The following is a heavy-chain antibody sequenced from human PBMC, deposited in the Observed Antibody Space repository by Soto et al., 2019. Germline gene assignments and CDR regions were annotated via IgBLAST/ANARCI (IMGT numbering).Heavy chain of an antibody. J-gene: IGHJ6*02. CDR3: ARGNPSEDGYNFWIYYYYGMDV. CDR1: GGSISSYY. Sequence: SETLSLTCTDSGGSISSYYWSWIRQPPGKGLEWIGYIYYSGSTNYNPSLKSRVTISVDTSKNQFSLKLSSVTAADTAVYYCARGNPSEDGYNFWIYYYYGMDVWGQGTTVTVSS. D-gene: IGHD3-3*01. V-gene: IGHV4-59*01. CDR2: IYYSGST.